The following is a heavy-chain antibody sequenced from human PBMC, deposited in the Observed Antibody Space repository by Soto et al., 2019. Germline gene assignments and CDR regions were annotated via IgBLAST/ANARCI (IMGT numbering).Heavy chain of an antibody. V-gene: IGHV4-59*01. CDR1: AASITSYS. Sequence: PSETLSLTCPVSAASITSYSWSWVRQPPGKGLEWIGYISYSGSTNYNPSLNSRVTISTHTSNNQFSLRLNSVTAEDTAVYYCARAISVYGVVTYGLDVWGQGTTVTVS. CDR3: ARAISVYGVVTYGLDV. D-gene: IGHD3-3*01. J-gene: IGHJ6*02. CDR2: ISYSGST.